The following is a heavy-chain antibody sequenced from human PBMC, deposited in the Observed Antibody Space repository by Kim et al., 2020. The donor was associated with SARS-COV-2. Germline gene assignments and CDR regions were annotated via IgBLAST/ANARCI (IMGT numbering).Heavy chain of an antibody. J-gene: IGHJ4*02. D-gene: IGHD5-12*01. V-gene: IGHV1-69*01. CDR3: AREATAAAYYFDY. Sequence: YAQKFQGRVTITADESTSTAYMELSSLRSEDTAVYYCAREATAAAYYFDYWGQGTLVTVSS.